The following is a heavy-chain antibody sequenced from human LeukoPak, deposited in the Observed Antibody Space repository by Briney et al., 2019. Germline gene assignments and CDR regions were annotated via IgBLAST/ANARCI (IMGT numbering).Heavy chain of an antibody. V-gene: IGHV3-48*03. CDR1: GFTFSSYE. Sequence: GGSLRLSCAASGFTFSSYEMNWVRQVPGKGLEWVSYISGSDNTIYYADSVKGRFTISRDNTKNSLYLQMNSLRAEDTAVYYCASAYGGLLDYWGQGTLVTVSS. D-gene: IGHD3-16*01. CDR3: ASAYGGLLDY. J-gene: IGHJ4*02. CDR2: ISGSDNTI.